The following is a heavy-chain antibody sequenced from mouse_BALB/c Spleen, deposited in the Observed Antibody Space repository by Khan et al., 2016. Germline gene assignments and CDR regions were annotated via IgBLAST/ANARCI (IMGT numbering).Heavy chain of an antibody. CDR2: INPDSSTI. Sequence: EVQLQESGGGLVQPGGSLKLSCAASGFDFSRYWMSWVRQAPGKGLEWIGEINPDSSTINYTPSLKDKFIISRDNAKNTLYLQMSKVRSEDTALXCCARLHYYVRFACWGQGTLVTVSA. CDR1: GFDFSRYW. D-gene: IGHD1-2*01. J-gene: IGHJ3*01. V-gene: IGHV4-1*02. CDR3: ARLHYYVRFAC.